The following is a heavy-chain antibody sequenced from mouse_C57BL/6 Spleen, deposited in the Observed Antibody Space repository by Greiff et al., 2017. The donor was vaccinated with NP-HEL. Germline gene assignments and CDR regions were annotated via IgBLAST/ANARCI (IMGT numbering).Heavy chain of an antibody. J-gene: IGHJ3*01. Sequence: VQLQQPGAELVRPGSSVKLSCKASGYTFTSYWMDWVKQRPGQGLEWIGNIYPSDSETHYNQKFKDKATLTVDKSSSTAYMQLSSLTSEDSAVYYCARSGYDSNLAWFAYWGQGTLVTVSA. CDR1: GYTFTSYW. V-gene: IGHV1-61*01. CDR3: ARSGYDSNLAWFAY. D-gene: IGHD2-5*01. CDR2: IYPSDSET.